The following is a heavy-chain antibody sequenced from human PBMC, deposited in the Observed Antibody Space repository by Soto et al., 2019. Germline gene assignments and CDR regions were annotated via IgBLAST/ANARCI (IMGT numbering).Heavy chain of an antibody. CDR3: AKGITGTYYYGMDV. J-gene: IGHJ6*02. V-gene: IGHV3-23*01. CDR1: GFTFSSYA. CDR2: ISGSGGST. Sequence: GGSLRLSCAASGFTFSSYAMSWVRQAPGKGLEWVSAISGSGGSTYYADSVKGRFTISRDNSKNTLYLQMNSLRAEDTAVYYCAKGITGTYYYGMDVWGQGTTVTVSS. D-gene: IGHD1-20*01.